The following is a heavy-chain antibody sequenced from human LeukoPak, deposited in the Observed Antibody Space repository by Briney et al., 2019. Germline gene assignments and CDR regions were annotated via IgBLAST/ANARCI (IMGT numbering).Heavy chain of an antibody. CDR2: VSTAGSFI. V-gene: IGHV3-21*01. CDR3: ARDVSYDSSGDAFDI. J-gene: IGHJ3*02. CDR1: GFAFGTYS. Sequence: GGSLRLSCAASGFAFGTYSMNWVRQAPGKGLEWVSSVSTAGSFIYYADSVKGRFTISRDNAQNSLFLQMSSLRAGDTAVYYCARDVSYDSSGDAFDIWGQGTMVTVSS. D-gene: IGHD3-22*01.